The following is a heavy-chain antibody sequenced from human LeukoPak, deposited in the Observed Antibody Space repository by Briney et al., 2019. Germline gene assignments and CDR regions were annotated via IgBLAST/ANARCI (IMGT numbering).Heavy chain of an antibody. CDR1: GFTFSSYA. CDR3: ARGDCSSTSCYTQPFDY. J-gene: IGHJ4*02. V-gene: IGHV3-64*01. D-gene: IGHD2-2*02. CDR2: ISSNGGST. Sequence: GGSLRLSCAASGFTFSSYAMHWVRQAPGKGLEYVSAISSNGGSTYYANSVKGRFTISRDNSKNTLYLQMNSLRAEDTAVYYCARGDCSSTSCYTQPFDYWGQGTLVTVSS.